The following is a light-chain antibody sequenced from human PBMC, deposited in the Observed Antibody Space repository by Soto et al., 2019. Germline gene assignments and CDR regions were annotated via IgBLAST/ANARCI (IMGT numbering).Light chain of an antibody. CDR2: EVS. J-gene: IGLJ1*01. Sequence: QSALTQPASVSGSPGQSIAISCTGTSSDVGGYNYVSWYQQHPGKAPKPMLYEVSNRPSGVSSRFSGSKSGSTASLTISGLQAEDEGDYYCCSSTTTSTLVFGTGTKLTVL. CDR3: CSSTTTSTLV. V-gene: IGLV2-14*01. CDR1: SSDVGGYNY.